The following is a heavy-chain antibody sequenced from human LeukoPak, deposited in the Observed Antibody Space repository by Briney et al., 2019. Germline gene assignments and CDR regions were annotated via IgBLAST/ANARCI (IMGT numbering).Heavy chain of an antibody. CDR1: GFTFSSYA. J-gene: IGHJ4*02. CDR2: ISGSGGST. CDR3: AKDIAGTIIIDY. Sequence: GGSLRLSCAASGFTFSSYAMSWVRQAPGKGLEWASAISGSGGSTYYADSVKGRFTISRDNSKNTLYLQMNSLRAEDTAVYYCAKDIAGTIIIDYWGQGTLVTVSS. V-gene: IGHV3-23*01. D-gene: IGHD6-13*01.